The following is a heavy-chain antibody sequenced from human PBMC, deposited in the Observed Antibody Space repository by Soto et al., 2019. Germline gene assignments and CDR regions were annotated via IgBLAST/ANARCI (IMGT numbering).Heavy chain of an antibody. J-gene: IGHJ4*02. Sequence: PGGSLRLSCAASGFTFSDYYMSWIRQAPGKGLEWVANIKQDGSEKYYVDSVKGRFTISRDNAKNSLYLQMNSLRAEDTAVYYCARDNWEWWELNYWGQGTLVTVSS. CDR3: ARDNWEWWELNY. V-gene: IGHV3-7*03. D-gene: IGHD1-26*01. CDR2: IKQDGSEK. CDR1: GFTFSDYY.